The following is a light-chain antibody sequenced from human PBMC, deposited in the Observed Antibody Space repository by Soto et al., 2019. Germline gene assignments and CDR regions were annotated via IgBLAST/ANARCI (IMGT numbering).Light chain of an antibody. J-gene: IGKJ1*01. Sequence: DIQMTQSPSTLSASVGDRVTITCRASQSISTWLAWYQQKPQKAPNLLISKASTLESGIPSRFSGSGSGTEFTLTISSLQPDDFATYYCQQYSGYPGTFGQGNKVEVK. CDR3: QQYSGYPGT. CDR2: KAS. CDR1: QSISTW. V-gene: IGKV1-5*03.